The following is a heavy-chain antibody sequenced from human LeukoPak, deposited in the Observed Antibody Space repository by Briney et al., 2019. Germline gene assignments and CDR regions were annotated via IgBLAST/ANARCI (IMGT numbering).Heavy chain of an antibody. J-gene: IGHJ5*02. CDR2: INHSGST. CDR1: GGSFSGYY. CDR3: ARGRPYYYDSSGYYRNWFDP. Sequence: SETLSLTCAVYGGSFSGYYWSWIRQPPGKGLEWIGEINHSGSTNYNPSPKSRVTISVDTSKNQFSLKLSSVTAADTAVYYCARGRPYYYDSSGYYRNWFDPWGQGTLVTVSS. V-gene: IGHV4-34*01. D-gene: IGHD3-22*01.